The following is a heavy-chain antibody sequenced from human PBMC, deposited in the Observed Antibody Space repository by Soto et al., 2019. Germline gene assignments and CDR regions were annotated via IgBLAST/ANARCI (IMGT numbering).Heavy chain of an antibody. D-gene: IGHD2-15*01. CDR1: GGSISSGGYY. Sequence: QVQLQESGPGLVKPSQTLSLTCTVSGGSISSGGYYWSWIRQHPGKGLEWIGYIYYSGSTYYNPSLKSRVTISVDTSKNQFSLKLSSVTAADTAVYYCARAYCSGGSCYDPIFDYWGQGTLVTVSS. CDR2: IYYSGST. CDR3: ARAYCSGGSCYDPIFDY. J-gene: IGHJ4*02. V-gene: IGHV4-31*03.